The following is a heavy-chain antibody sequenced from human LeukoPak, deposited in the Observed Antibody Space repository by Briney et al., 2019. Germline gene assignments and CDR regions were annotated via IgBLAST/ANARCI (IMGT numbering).Heavy chain of an antibody. D-gene: IGHD6-19*01. Sequence: HPGGSLRLSCAASGFTVSSNYMSWVRQAPGKGLEWVSVIYSGGRTYYADSVKGRFTISRDNSKHTLYLQMNSLRAEDTAVYYCARRAVGNSYYYSMDVWGKGTTVTVSS. CDR1: GFTVSSNY. V-gene: IGHV3-66*04. CDR3: ARRAVGNSYYYSMDV. J-gene: IGHJ6*03. CDR2: IYSGGRT.